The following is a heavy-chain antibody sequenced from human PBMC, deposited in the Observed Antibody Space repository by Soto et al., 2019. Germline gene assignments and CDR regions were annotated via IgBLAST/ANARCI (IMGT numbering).Heavy chain of an antibody. D-gene: IGHD6-25*01. CDR3: PRDVSPGSSGLYLDAFDI. J-gene: IGHJ3*02. V-gene: IGHV3-7*05. CDR1: GFTLSAYW. Sequence: EVQLEESGGDLVQPGGSLRLSCAASGFTLSAYWMTWVRQAPGKGLEWVANINRDGSKKSYLDSVRGRFTISRDNVGNSLYRQMDSLRADDTALYYCPRDVSPGSSGLYLDAFDIWGQGTMVTVSS. CDR2: INRDGSKK.